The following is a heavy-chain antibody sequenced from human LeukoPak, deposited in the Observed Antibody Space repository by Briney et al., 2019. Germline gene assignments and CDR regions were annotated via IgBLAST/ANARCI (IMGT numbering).Heavy chain of an antibody. Sequence: SETLSLTCTVSGGSISSSSYYWGWLRQPPGKGLEWLGSIYYSGSTYYNPSLKSRVTISVDTSKNQFSLKLSSVTAADTAVYYCARHIAACQPYYYGMDVWGQGTTVTVSS. J-gene: IGHJ6*02. V-gene: IGHV4-39*01. D-gene: IGHD6-6*01. CDR1: GGSISSSSYY. CDR2: IYYSGST. CDR3: ARHIAACQPYYYGMDV.